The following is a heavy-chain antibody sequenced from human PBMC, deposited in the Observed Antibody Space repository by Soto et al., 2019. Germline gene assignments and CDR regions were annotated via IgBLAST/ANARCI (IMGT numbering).Heavy chain of an antibody. CDR2: INPNSGGT. CDR1: GYTFTSYY. V-gene: IGHV1-2*04. Sequence: GASVKVSCKASGYTFTSYYMHWVRQAPGQGLEWMGWINPNSGGTNYAQKFQGWVTMTRDTSISTAYMELSRLRSDDTAVYYCARVTSSGWADYYGMDVWGQGTTVTVSS. J-gene: IGHJ6*02. CDR3: ARVTSSGWADYYGMDV. D-gene: IGHD6-19*01.